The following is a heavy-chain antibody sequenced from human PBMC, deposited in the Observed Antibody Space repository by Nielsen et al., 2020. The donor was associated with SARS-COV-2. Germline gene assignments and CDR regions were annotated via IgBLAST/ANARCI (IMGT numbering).Heavy chain of an antibody. D-gene: IGHD3-9*01. J-gene: IGHJ4*02. CDR1: GFTFSTYA. CDR3: ARDLELLTNYYALDY. Sequence: GESLKISCAASGFTFSTYAMHWVRQAPGKGLEWVAVISDDGSNKYYADSVKGRFTISRDNSKNTLFLQMNSLRDEDTAVYYCARDLELLTNYYALDYWGQGTLVTVSS. CDR2: ISDDGSNK. V-gene: IGHV3-33*05.